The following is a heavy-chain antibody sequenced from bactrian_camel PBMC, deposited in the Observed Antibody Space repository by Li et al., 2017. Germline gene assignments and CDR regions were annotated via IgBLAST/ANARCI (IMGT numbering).Heavy chain of an antibody. Sequence: HVQLVESGGGLVQPGGSLRLSCAASGSTFSNHHMTWVRQAPGKGLEWVSGITKDSSQTAYIDSVKGRFTISRDNGKNTAYLQMNSLKPKDTAVYYCVTEGGSWYRLKDWGQGTQVTVS. J-gene: IGHJ4*01. V-gene: IGHV3-2*01. CDR1: GSTFSNHH. D-gene: IGHD6*01. CDR3: VTEGGSWYRLKD. CDR2: ITKDSSQT.